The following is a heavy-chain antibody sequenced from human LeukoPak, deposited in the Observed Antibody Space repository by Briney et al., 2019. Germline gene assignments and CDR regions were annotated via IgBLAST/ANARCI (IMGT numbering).Heavy chain of an antibody. D-gene: IGHD2-21*02. CDR2: IYTSGST. CDR1: GGSISSYY. J-gene: IGHJ5*02. Sequence: SETQSLTCTVSGGSISSYYWSWIRQPAGKGLEWIGRIYTSGSTNYNPSLKSRVTMSVDTSKNQFSLKLSSVTAADTAVYYCARDRTAYCGGDCYSNWFDPWGQGTLVTVSS. V-gene: IGHV4-4*07. CDR3: ARDRTAYCGGDCYSNWFDP.